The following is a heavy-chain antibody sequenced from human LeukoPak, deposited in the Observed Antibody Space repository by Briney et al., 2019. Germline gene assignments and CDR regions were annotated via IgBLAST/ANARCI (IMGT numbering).Heavy chain of an antibody. D-gene: IGHD5-18*01. CDR3: AREGYSYGNYFDY. J-gene: IGHJ4*02. CDR2: IIPIFGTA. V-gene: IGHV1-69*05. CDR1: GGTFSSYA. Sequence: SVKVSCKASGGTFSSYAISWVRQAPGQGLEWMGRIIPIFGTANYAQKFQGRVTITTDESTSTAYMELSSLRSEDTAVYYCAREGYSYGNYFDYWDQGTLVTVSS.